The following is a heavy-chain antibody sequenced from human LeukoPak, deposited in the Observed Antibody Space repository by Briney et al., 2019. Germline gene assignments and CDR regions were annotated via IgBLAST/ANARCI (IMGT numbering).Heavy chain of an antibody. V-gene: IGHV4-59*01. J-gene: IGHJ6*02. Sequence: PSETLSLTCSVSGDSISSYYWSWIRQPPVKGLEWIGYIYYSGSTNYNPSLKSRVTISVDTSKNQFSLKLTSVTAADTAVYYCARDLVVSNYYYFDFDVWGQGTTVTVSS. D-gene: IGHD2-15*01. CDR1: GDSISSYY. CDR3: ARDLVVSNYYYFDFDV. CDR2: IYYSGST.